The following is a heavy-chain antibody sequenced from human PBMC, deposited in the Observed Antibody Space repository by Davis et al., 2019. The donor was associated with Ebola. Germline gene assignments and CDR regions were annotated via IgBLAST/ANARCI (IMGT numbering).Heavy chain of an antibody. Sequence: ASVKVSCKASGGTFSSYAISWVRQAPGQGLEWMGWMNPNSGNTGYAQKFQGRVTMTEDTSTDTAYMELSSLRSEDTAVYYCARDRPGAFDIWGQGTMVTVSS. CDR2: MNPNSGNT. CDR3: ARDRPGAFDI. J-gene: IGHJ3*02. CDR1: GGTFSSYA. V-gene: IGHV1-8*02.